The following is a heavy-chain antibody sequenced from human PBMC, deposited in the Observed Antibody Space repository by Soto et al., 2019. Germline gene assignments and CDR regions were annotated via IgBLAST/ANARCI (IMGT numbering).Heavy chain of an antibody. V-gene: IGHV1-24*01. J-gene: IGHJ4*02. Sequence: ASVKVSCKVSGYTLTELSMHWVRQAPGKGLEWMGGFDPEDGETIYAQKFQGRVTMTEDTSTDTAYMELSSLRSEDTAVYYCATDYLGITGTTIVDYWGQGTLVTVSS. CDR1: GYTLTELS. CDR2: FDPEDGET. D-gene: IGHD1-7*01. CDR3: ATDYLGITGTTIVDY.